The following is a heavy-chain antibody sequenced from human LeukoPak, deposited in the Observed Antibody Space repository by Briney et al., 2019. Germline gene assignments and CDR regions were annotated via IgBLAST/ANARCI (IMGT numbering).Heavy chain of an antibody. D-gene: IGHD1-26*01. J-gene: IGHJ4*02. CDR1: GDSMSSSSYY. CDR3: ARHSPWEPFDY. Sequence: SETLSLTCTVSGDSMSSSSYYWGWIRQPPGKGLEWIGSIYYSGNTYYNPSLKSRVTISVDTSRNQFSLKLSSVTAADTAVYYCARHSPWEPFDYWGQGTLVTVSS. CDR2: IYYSGNT. V-gene: IGHV4-39*01.